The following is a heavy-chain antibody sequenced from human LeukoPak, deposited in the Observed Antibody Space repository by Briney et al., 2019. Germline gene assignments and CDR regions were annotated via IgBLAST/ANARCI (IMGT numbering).Heavy chain of an antibody. V-gene: IGHV5-51*01. J-gene: IGHJ4*02. CDR3: TRRQVADY. CDR2: IYAGGSDI. CDR1: GYTFTDYW. D-gene: IGHD2-15*01. Sequence: GESLKISCQGSGYTFTDYWIGGVRQVPGKGLEWMGIIYAGGSDIRYSPSFQGQVTISVDKSINTAYLQWSSLKASDTAMYYCTRRQVADYWGQGTLVTVSS.